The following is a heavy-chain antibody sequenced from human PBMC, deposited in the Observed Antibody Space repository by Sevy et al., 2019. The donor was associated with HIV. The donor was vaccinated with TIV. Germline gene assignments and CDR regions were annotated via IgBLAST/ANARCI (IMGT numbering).Heavy chain of an antibody. D-gene: IGHD1-20*01. J-gene: IGHJ5*02. CDR1: GYSISSGYY. Sequence: SETLSLTCTVSGYSISSGYYWGWIRQPPGKGLEWIGSIYHSGSTYYNPSLKGRVTISVDTSKNQFSLKLSSVTAADTAVYYCARDRGGITGKTRWFDPWGQGTLVTVSS. CDR2: IYHSGST. CDR3: ARDRGGITGKTRWFDP. V-gene: IGHV4-38-2*02.